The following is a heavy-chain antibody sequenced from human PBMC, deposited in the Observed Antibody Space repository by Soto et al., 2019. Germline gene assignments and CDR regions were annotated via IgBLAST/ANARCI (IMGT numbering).Heavy chain of an antibody. CDR1: GFTFSSYA. Sequence: PVGSLRLSCAASGFTFSSYAMSWVRQAPGKGLEWVSAISGSGGSTYYADSVKGRFTISRDNSKNTLYLQMNSLRAEDTAVYYCAKDRDRGVPAARYYMDVWGKGTTVTFSS. CDR2: ISGSGGST. J-gene: IGHJ6*03. CDR3: AKDRDRGVPAARYYMDV. D-gene: IGHD2-2*01. V-gene: IGHV3-23*01.